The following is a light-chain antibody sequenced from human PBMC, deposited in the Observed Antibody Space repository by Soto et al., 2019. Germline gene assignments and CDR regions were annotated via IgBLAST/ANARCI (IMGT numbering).Light chain of an antibody. CDR3: QQYGSSLPYT. Sequence: EIVLTQSPVTLSLSPGERAALSCRASQSVSSSYLAWYQHKPGQAPRLLIYGASSRTTGIPDRFSGSGSGTDFTLTISRLEPEDFAVYYCQQYGSSLPYTFGQGTKVDIK. V-gene: IGKV3-20*01. CDR2: GAS. J-gene: IGKJ2*01. CDR1: QSVSSSY.